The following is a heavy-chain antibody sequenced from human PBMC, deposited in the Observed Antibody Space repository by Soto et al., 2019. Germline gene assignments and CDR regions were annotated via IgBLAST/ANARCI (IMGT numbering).Heavy chain of an antibody. J-gene: IGHJ6*02. CDR2: IYYSGST. D-gene: IGHD3-10*01. CDR1: GGSISSSSYY. Sequence: SETLSLTCTVSGGSISSSSYYWGWIRQPPGKGLEWIGSIYYSGSTYYNPSLKSRVTISVDTSKNQFSLKLSSVTAADTAVYYCARAYGSGSFFRYYYYYGMDVWGQGTTVTVSS. V-gene: IGHV4-39*01. CDR3: ARAYGSGSFFRYYYYYGMDV.